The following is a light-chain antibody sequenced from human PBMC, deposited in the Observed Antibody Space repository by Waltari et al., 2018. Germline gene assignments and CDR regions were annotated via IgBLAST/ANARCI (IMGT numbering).Light chain of an antibody. CDR2: DAS. V-gene: IGKV3-11*01. CDR1: QSVSSY. Sequence: EIVLTQSPATLSLSPGERATLSCRASQSVSSYLAWYQQKPGQAPRLLIYDASNRATDIAARFSGSGSGTDFTLTISSLEPEDFAVYYCQQRSNWPWTFGQGTKVEIK. J-gene: IGKJ1*01. CDR3: QQRSNWPWT.